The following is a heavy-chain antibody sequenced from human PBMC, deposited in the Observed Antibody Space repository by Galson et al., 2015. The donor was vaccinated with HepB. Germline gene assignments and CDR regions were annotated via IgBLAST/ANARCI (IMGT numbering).Heavy chain of an antibody. CDR1: GYTFTGYY. Sequence: SVKVSCKASGYTFTGYYMHWVRQAPGQGLEWMGWINPNSGGTNYAQKFQGRVTMTRDTSISTAYMELSRLRSDDTAVYYCARAGRIAAAGTWVSYWGQGTLVTVSS. CDR3: ARAGRIAAAGTWVSY. D-gene: IGHD6-13*01. J-gene: IGHJ4*02. CDR2: INPNSGGT. V-gene: IGHV1-2*02.